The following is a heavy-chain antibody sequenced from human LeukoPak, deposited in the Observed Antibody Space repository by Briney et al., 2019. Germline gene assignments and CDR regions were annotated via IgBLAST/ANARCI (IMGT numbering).Heavy chain of an antibody. CDR3: AIHSGSYWEGYYYYYLDV. CDR1: GGSISSSSYY. D-gene: IGHD1-26*01. CDR2: IYYSGST. J-gene: IGHJ6*03. V-gene: IGHV4-39*01. Sequence: PSETLSLTCTVSGGSISSSSYYWGWIRQPPGKGLEWIGSIYYSGSTYYNPSLKSRVTISVDTSKNQFSLKLSSVTAADTAVYYCAIHSGSYWEGYYYYYLDVWGKGTTVTVSS.